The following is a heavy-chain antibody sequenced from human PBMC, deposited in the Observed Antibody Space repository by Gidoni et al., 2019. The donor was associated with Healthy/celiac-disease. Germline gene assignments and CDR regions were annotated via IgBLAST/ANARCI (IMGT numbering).Heavy chain of an antibody. V-gene: IGHV4-38-2*02. CDR1: GYSISSGFS. Sequence: QVQLQESGPGLVTPSETLSLTCTVSGYSISSGFSWDWIQQPSGKGLEWIVSIYHSRSTYYNPSLKIRVTISVDTSKNQFSLKLSSVTAADTAMYYCASDETIRYYYDSSGYLYAFDIWGQGTMVTVSA. J-gene: IGHJ3*02. CDR2: IYHSRST. D-gene: IGHD3-22*01. CDR3: ASDETIRYYYDSSGYLYAFDI.